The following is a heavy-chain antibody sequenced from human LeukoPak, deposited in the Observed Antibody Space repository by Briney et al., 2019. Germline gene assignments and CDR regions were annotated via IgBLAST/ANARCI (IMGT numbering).Heavy chain of an antibody. CDR2: INPSGGST. J-gene: IGHJ4*02. D-gene: IGHD2-15*01. CDR1: GYTFTSYY. CDR3: ATEYCSGGSCSYYFDY. Sequence: ASVKVSCKASGYTFTSYYMHWVRQAPGQGLEWMGIINPSGGSTSYAQKFQGRVTMTEDTSTDTAYMELSSLRSEDTAVYYCATEYCSGGSCSYYFDYWGQGTLVTVSS. V-gene: IGHV1-46*01.